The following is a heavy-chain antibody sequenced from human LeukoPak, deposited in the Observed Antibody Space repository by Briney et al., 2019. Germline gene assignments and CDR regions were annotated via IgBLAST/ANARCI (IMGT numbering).Heavy chain of an antibody. CDR2: ISGSGGST. CDR3: AKEIFSVTMRIEVQGAFDI. D-gene: IGHD3-22*01. V-gene: IGHV3-23*01. Sequence: GGSLRLSCAASGFTFSSYAMSWVRQAPGKGLEWVSAISGSGGSTYYADSVKGRFTISRDNSKNTLYLQMNSLRAEDTAIYYCAKEIFSVTMRIEVQGAFDIWGQGTMVSVSS. CDR1: GFTFSSYA. J-gene: IGHJ3*02.